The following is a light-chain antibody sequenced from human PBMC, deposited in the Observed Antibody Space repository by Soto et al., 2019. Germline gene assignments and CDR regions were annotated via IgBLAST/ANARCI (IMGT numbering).Light chain of an antibody. J-gene: IGKJ1*01. CDR2: ATS. Sequence: DIQMTQSPSSLSASVGDRVTITCRARQSISSYVNWYQQKPGKAPKLLLYATSSLQSGLPSRFSGSGSGTDFTLTISSLQPEDFATYYCQQSYSWTSGQGTNV. CDR3: QQSYSWT. V-gene: IGKV1-39*01. CDR1: QSISSY.